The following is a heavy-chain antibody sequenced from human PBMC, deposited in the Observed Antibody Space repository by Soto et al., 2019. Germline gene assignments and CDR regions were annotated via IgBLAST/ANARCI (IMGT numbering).Heavy chain of an antibody. J-gene: IGHJ3*02. CDR2: IIPIFGTA. V-gene: IGHV1-69*12. CDR3: AGGRGDSSSRAFDI. CDR1: GGTFSSYA. D-gene: IGHD6-6*01. Sequence: QVQLVQSGAEVKKPGSSVKVSCKASGGTFSSYAISWVRQAPGQGLEWMGGIIPIFGTANYAQKFQGRVTITADESTSTAYMGRSSLGSEDTAVYYCAGGRGDSSSRAFDIWGQGTMVTVSS.